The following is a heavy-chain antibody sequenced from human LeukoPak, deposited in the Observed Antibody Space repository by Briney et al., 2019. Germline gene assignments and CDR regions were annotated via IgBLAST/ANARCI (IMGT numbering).Heavy chain of an antibody. V-gene: IGHV4-4*07. CDR2: IYTSGST. Sequence: SETLSLTCTVSGGSISSYYWSWIRQPAGKGLEWIGRIYTSGSTNYNPSLKSRVTISVDTSKNQFSLKLSSVTAADTAVYYCARSPDYGDYGGYYFDYWGQGTLVTVSS. D-gene: IGHD4-17*01. J-gene: IGHJ4*02. CDR1: GGSISSYY. CDR3: ARSPDYGDYGGYYFDY.